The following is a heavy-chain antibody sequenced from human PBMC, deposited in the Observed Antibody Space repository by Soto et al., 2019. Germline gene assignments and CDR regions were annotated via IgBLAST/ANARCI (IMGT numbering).Heavy chain of an antibody. D-gene: IGHD6-13*01. CDR2: ISSNSAYI. V-gene: IGHV3-21*01. CDR3: TGDAARDSSARGWFDP. J-gene: IGHJ5*02. Sequence: GGSLRLSCAASGFIFTNYAMNWVRQAPGKGLEWVSTISSNSAYIYYTDALRGRFTISRDNAKNSLHLQMNSLRAEDTAVYYCTGDAARDSSARGWFDPWGPGTLVTVSS. CDR1: GFIFTNYA.